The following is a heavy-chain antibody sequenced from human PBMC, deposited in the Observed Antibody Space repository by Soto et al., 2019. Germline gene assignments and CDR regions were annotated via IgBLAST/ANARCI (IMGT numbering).Heavy chain of an antibody. Sequence: QVRLVQSGAEVKKTGASVKVSCKASGYTFTDYYICWVRQAPGQALEWIGWINPRGGGTKYAQNFQGRVAVTTDTSLSTAYMELSSLRSDDTAQYYCARDLGTGWFYFDLWGQGTLVTVSA. V-gene: IGHV1-2*02. D-gene: IGHD6-19*01. CDR2: INPRGGGT. J-gene: IGHJ4*02. CDR3: ARDLGTGWFYFDL. CDR1: GYTFTDYY.